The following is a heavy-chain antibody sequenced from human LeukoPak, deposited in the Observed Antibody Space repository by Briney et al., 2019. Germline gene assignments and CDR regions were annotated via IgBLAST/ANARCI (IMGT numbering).Heavy chain of an antibody. Sequence: GGSLTLSCAASGFTFSDYYMSWIRQAPGKGLEWVSYISSSGSTIYYADSVKGRFTISRDNSKNTLYLQMNSLRAEDTAVYYCAREPYCGGDCYSVAFDIWGQGTMVTVSS. CDR3: AREPYCGGDCYSVAFDI. CDR1: GFTFSDYY. D-gene: IGHD2-21*02. J-gene: IGHJ3*02. V-gene: IGHV3-11*01. CDR2: ISSSGSTI.